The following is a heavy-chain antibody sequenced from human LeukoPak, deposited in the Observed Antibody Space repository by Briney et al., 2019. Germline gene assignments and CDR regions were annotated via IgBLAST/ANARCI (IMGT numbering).Heavy chain of an antibody. CDR2: IHSGGST. CDR3: ARRGFCSGDNCFSHAFDI. V-gene: IGHV3-53*01. CDR1: GFTVSSNY. Sequence: GGSLRLSCVASGFTVSSNYMSWVRQAPGKGLEWVSVIHSGGSTYYAESVKGRFTISRDNSKNTLYLQMNSLRAEDTAVYYCARRGFCSGDNCFSHAFDIWGQGTMVTVSS. J-gene: IGHJ3*02. D-gene: IGHD2-15*01.